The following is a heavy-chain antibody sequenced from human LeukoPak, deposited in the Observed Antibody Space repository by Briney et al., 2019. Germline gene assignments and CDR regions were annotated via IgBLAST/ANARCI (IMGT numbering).Heavy chain of an antibody. Sequence: SETLSLTCIVSVGSLSSTSFYWGWTRQPPGGGLVWLGYIYYSGNTNYNPSLKSRIIISVDKSKNQFSLKLSSVTAADTAVYYCARERSGSEIFARSFDIWGQGTMVTVSS. CDR3: ARERSGSEIFARSFDI. D-gene: IGHD3-3*01. J-gene: IGHJ3*02. CDR1: VGSLSSTSFY. V-gene: IGHV4-39*07. CDR2: IYYSGNT.